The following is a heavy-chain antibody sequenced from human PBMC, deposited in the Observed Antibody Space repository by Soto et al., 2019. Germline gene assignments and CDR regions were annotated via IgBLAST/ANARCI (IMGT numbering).Heavy chain of an antibody. CDR3: AINPRGMVVTAPDAFDI. CDR2: IIPIFGTA. D-gene: IGHD2-21*02. Sequence: QVQLVQSGAEVKKPGSSVKVSCKASGGTFSSYAISWVRQAPGQGLEWMGGIIPIFGTANYAQKFQGRVTITADKSTSTAYMELSSLRSEDTAVYYCAINPRGMVVTAPDAFDIWGQGTMVTVSS. J-gene: IGHJ3*02. CDR1: GGTFSSYA. V-gene: IGHV1-69*06.